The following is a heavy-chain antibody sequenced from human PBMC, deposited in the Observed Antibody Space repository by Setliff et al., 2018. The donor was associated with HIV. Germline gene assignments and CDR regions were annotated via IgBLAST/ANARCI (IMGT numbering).Heavy chain of an antibody. D-gene: IGHD6-6*01. V-gene: IGHV1-69*13. J-gene: IGHJ5*02. Sequence: ASVKVSCKASGGTLSTSAIGWLRQAPGQGLEWMGGFIPMFGITQYAPKFQGSVTITADESTSTVYMELDSLRSEDTAVYYCARQKASEYSSSFWFDPWGQGTLVTVSS. CDR1: GGTLSTSA. CDR2: FIPMFGIT. CDR3: ARQKASEYSSSFWFDP.